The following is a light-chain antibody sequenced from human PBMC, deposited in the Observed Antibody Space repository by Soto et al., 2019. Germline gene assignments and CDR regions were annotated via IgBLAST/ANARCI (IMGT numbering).Light chain of an antibody. V-gene: IGLV2-8*01. J-gene: IGLJ2*01. Sequence: QSAPTQPPSASGSPGQSVTIPCTGTSSDVGDYNYVSWYQQHPGNAPRPVISEVSNRPSGVSDRFSGSKSGNTASLTISGLQADDEADYYCSSYTTNNNVIFGGGTKLTVL. CDR3: SSYTTNNNVI. CDR2: EVS. CDR1: SSDVGDYNY.